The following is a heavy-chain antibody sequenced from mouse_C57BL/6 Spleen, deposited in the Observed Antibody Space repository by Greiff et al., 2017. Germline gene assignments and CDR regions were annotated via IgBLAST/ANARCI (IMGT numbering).Heavy chain of an antibody. D-gene: IGHD2-1*01. CDR3: ARDHGKALFAY. Sequence: QVHVKQSGAELVRPGTSVKVSCKASGYAFTNYLIEWVKQRPGQGLEWIGVINPGSGGTNYNEKFKGKATLTADKSSSTAYMQLSSLTSEDSAVYFCARDHGKALFAYWGQGTLVTVSA. CDR1: GYAFTNYL. CDR2: INPGSGGT. J-gene: IGHJ3*01. V-gene: IGHV1-54*01.